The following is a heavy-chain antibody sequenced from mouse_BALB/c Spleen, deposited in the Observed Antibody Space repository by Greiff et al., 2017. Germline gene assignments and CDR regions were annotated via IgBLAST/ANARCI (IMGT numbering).Heavy chain of an antibody. CDR2: ISSGSSTI. CDR3: ARSRDYGNYGDY. J-gene: IGHJ2*01. CDR1: GFTFSSFG. D-gene: IGHD2-1*01. V-gene: IGHV5-17*02. Sequence: EVKVVESGGGLVQPGGSRKLSCAASGFTFSSFGMHWVRQAPEKGLEWVAYISSGSSTIYYADTVKGRFTISRDNPKNTLFLQMTSLRSEDTAMYSGARSRDYGNYGDYWGQGTTLTVSS.